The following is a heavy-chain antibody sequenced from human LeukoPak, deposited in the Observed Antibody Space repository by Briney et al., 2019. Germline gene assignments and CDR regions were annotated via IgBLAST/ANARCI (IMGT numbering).Heavy chain of an antibody. D-gene: IGHD4/OR15-4a*01. CDR2: IHDSGST. CDR3: ARGVFSVLTTGARFDY. CDR1: GGSITSSTYS. J-gene: IGHJ4*02. V-gene: IGHV4-39*01. Sequence: SETLSLTCSVSGGSITSSTYSWGWIRQPPGKGLEWVGSIHDSGSTYYNPSRKSRVTISVDTSENPFSLKLSSVTAADTAVYYCARGVFSVLTTGARFDYWGQGTLVTVSS.